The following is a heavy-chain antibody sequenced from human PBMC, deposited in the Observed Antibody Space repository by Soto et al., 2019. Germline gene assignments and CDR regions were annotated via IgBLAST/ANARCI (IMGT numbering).Heavy chain of an antibody. CDR1: GGTFSSYA. J-gene: IGHJ4*02. CDR3: ARGPDYYDSSGYYYIFDY. CDR2: IIPIFGTA. D-gene: IGHD3-22*01. V-gene: IGHV1-69*01. Sequence: QVQLVQSGAEVKKPGSSVKVSCKASGGTFSSYAISWVRQAPGQGLEWMGGIIPIFGTANYAQKFQGRVTITADESTRTAYMELSSLRSEDTAVYYCARGPDYYDSSGYYYIFDYWGQGTLVTVSS.